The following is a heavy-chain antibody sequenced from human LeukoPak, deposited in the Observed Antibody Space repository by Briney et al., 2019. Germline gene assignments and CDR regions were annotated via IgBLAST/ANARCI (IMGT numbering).Heavy chain of an antibody. V-gene: IGHV3-23*01. Sequence: GGSLRLSCAASGFTFSSYGMSWVRQAPGKGLEWVSAIGGSGGSTYYADSVKGRFTISRDNSKNTLYLQMNSLRAEDTAVYYCAKDPHCSSTSCYSPFDYWGQGTLVTVSS. CDR2: IGGSGGST. D-gene: IGHD2-2*01. CDR3: AKDPHCSSTSCYSPFDY. J-gene: IGHJ4*02. CDR1: GFTFSSYG.